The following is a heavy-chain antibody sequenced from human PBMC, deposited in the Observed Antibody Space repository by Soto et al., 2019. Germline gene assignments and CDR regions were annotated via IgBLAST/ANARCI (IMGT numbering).Heavy chain of an antibody. V-gene: IGHV3-48*02. J-gene: IGHJ4*02. CDR1: EFTFSSFN. D-gene: IGHD3-16*02. CDR2: ISASSTTV. CDR3: ARIYRRDGNKYEDY. Sequence: EVQLVESGGGLVQPGESLRLSCAASEFTFSSFNMHWVRQAPGKGLEWVSYISASSTTVYYGDSVKGRCTISRANAKNSLYLQMNSMRDEDTAVYYCARIYRRDGNKYEDYCGQGSMVTVSS.